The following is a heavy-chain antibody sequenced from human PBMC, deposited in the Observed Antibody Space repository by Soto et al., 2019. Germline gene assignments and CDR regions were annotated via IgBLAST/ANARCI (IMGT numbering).Heavy chain of an antibody. CDR3: ARDALSRDSI. CDR1: GGSISSDSYY. Sequence: SETLSLTCTVSGGSISSDSYYWSWIRQHPGKGLEWIGYISYSGSTYYNPSLESRVTISVDTSKNQFSLKLSSVTAADTAVYYCARDALSRDSIWGQGTLVTVSS. V-gene: IGHV4-31*03. CDR2: ISYSGST. D-gene: IGHD3-22*01. J-gene: IGHJ4*02.